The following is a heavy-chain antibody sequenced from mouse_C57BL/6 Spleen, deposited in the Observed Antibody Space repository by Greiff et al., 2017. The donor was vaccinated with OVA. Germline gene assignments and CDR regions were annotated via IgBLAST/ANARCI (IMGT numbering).Heavy chain of an antibody. CDR2: ISYDGSN. CDR3: ARGEWLYPSFDY. V-gene: IGHV3-6*01. Sequence: EVKLVESGPGLVKPSQSLSLTCSVTGYSITSGYYWNWIRQFPGNKLEWMGYISYDGSNNYNPSLKNRISITRDTSKNQFFLKLNSVTTEDTATYYCARGEWLYPSFDYWGQGTTLTVSS. CDR1: GYSITSGYY. D-gene: IGHD2-2*01. J-gene: IGHJ2*01.